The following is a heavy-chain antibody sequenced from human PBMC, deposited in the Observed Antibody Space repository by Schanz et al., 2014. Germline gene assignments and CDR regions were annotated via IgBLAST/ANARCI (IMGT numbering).Heavy chain of an antibody. D-gene: IGHD3-22*01. Sequence: VQLVESGGGVVQPGGSLRLSCAVSGFTFSSYGMNWVRQVPGKGLEWLSYIATSSSTRHYADSVKGRVTISRDNSKNTLYLQMNSLRAEDTAVYYCAKDPSHGDYDYYFDYWGQGTLVTVSS. CDR1: GFTFSSYG. J-gene: IGHJ4*02. CDR2: IATSSSTR. CDR3: AKDPSHGDYDYYFDY. V-gene: IGHV3-48*01.